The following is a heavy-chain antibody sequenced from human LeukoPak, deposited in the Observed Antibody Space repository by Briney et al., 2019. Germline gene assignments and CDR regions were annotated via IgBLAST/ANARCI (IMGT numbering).Heavy chain of an antibody. D-gene: IGHD3-3*01. CDR3: ARGKGLYYDFWSGYPYFDY. V-gene: IGHV1-46*01. CDR2: INPSGGST. Sequence: ASVKVSCKASGYTFTSYYMHWVRQAPGQGLEWMGIINPSGGSTSYAQKFQGRVTMTRDTSTSTVYMELSSLRSEDTAVYYCARGKGLYYDFWSGYPYFDYWGQGTLVTVSS. J-gene: IGHJ4*02. CDR1: GYTFTSYY.